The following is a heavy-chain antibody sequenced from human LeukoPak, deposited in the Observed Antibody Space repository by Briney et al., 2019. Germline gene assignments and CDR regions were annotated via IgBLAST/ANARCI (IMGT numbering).Heavy chain of an antibody. CDR1: GFTFSSYA. J-gene: IGHJ4*02. D-gene: IGHD2-15*01. Sequence: GGSLLLSCAASGFTFSSYAMHWVRQAPGKGLEWVGRIKSNTDGGTTDFAAPVQGRFAISRDDSKDTVYLQLNSLKTEDTAVYFCTTAEGGGGWRYLDNWGQGTLVTVSS. V-gene: IGHV3-15*01. CDR3: TTAEGGGGWRYLDN. CDR2: IKSNTDGGTT.